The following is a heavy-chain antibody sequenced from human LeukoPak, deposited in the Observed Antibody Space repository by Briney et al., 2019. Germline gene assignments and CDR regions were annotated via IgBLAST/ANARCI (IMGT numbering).Heavy chain of an antibody. V-gene: IGHV1-2*02. J-gene: IGHJ6*03. CDR1: GYTFIDYY. Sequence: ASVKVSCKASGYTFIDYYTHWVRQAPGQGLEWMGWINPNSGDTKYAQKFQGRVTMTRDTSISTAYMELSRLRSDDTAVYYCARDTARITIFGVAKYMDVWGKGTTVTVSS. CDR2: INPNSGDT. D-gene: IGHD3-3*01. CDR3: ARDTARITIFGVAKYMDV.